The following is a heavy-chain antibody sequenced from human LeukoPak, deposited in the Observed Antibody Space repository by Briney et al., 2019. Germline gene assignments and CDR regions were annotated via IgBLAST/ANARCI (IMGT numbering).Heavy chain of an antibody. D-gene: IGHD3-3*01. CDR2: IYYSGST. CDR3: ARTLYSRGFYTVDY. CDR1: GGSISNSY. Sequence: SETMSLTCIVSGGSISNSYWSWIRQPPGKGLQWIGYIYYSGSTNYNPSLKSRVTISGDTSKNQFSLKLSSVTAADTAVYYCARTLYSRGFYTVDYWGQGTLVTVPT. V-gene: IGHV4-59*08. J-gene: IGHJ4*02.